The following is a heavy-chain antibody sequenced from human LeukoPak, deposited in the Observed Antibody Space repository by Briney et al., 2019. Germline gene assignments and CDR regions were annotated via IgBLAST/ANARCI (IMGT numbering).Heavy chain of an antibody. CDR2: IYHSGST. J-gene: IGHJ6*02. D-gene: IGHD3-9*01. Sequence: SGTLSLTCAVSGGSISSSNWWSWVRQPPGKGLEWIGEIYHSGSTNYNPSLKSRVTISVDKPKSQFSLKLSSVTAADTAVYYCARAPPTDILTGYFPPHYYYYGMDVWSQGTTVTVSS. CDR3: ARAPPTDILTGYFPPHYYYYGMDV. CDR1: GGSISSSNW. V-gene: IGHV4-4*02.